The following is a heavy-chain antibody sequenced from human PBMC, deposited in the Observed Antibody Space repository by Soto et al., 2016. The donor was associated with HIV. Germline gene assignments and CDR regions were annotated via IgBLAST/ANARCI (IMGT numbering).Heavy chain of an antibody. CDR1: GFTFSSYA. J-gene: IGHJ4*02. CDR3: ANPRWSYSYSSGWYTDY. Sequence: EVQLLESGGGLVQPGGSLRLSCAASGFTFSSYAMSWVRQAPGKGLEWVSAISGSGGSTYYADSVKGRFTISRDNSKNTLYLQMNSLRAEDTAVYYCANPRWSYSYSSGWYTDYWGQGNPGHRLL. D-gene: IGHD6-19*01. CDR2: ISGSGGST. V-gene: IGHV3-23*01.